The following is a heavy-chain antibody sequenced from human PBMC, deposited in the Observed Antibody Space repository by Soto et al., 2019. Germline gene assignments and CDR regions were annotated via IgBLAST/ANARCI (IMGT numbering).Heavy chain of an antibody. V-gene: IGHV3-23*01. CDR2: ISGSGGST. CDR3: ANSPRKNDAFDI. Sequence: PGGSLRLSCAASGFTFSSYAMRWVRQAPGKGLEWVSAISGSGGSTYYADSVKGRFTISRDNSKNTLYLQMNSLRAEDTAVYYCANSPRKNDAFDIWGQGTMVTVSS. CDR1: GFTFSSYA. J-gene: IGHJ3*02.